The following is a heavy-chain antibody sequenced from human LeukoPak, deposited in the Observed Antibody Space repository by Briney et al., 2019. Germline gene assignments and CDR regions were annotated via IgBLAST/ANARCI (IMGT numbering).Heavy chain of an antibody. D-gene: IGHD1-26*01. Sequence: PSETLSLTCTVSGGSISSYYWSWIRQPPGKGLEWIGYIYYSGSTNYNPSLKSRVTISVDTSKNQFPLKLSSVTAADTGVYYCAGNAGGMAFDYWGQGTLVTVSS. CDR3: AGNAGGMAFDY. V-gene: IGHV4-59*01. CDR2: IYYSGST. CDR1: GGSISSYY. J-gene: IGHJ4*02.